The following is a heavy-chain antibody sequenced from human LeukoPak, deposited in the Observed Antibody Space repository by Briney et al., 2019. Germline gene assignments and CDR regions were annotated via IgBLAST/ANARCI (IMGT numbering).Heavy chain of an antibody. J-gene: IGHJ4*02. Sequence: PGGSLRLSCAASGFTFSSYEMNWVRQAPGKGLEWVANIKQDGSEKYYVDSVKGRFTISRDNAKSSLYLQMNSLRAEDTAVYYCARDSDLDYWGQGTLVTVSS. V-gene: IGHV3-7*01. CDR1: GFTFSSYE. CDR2: IKQDGSEK. CDR3: ARDSDLDY.